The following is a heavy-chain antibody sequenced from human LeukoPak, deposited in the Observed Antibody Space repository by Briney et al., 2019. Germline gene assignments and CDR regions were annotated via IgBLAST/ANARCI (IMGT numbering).Heavy chain of an antibody. CDR1: GFTFSSYS. V-gene: IGHV3-21*01. J-gene: IGHJ4*02. CDR3: ARAGYYDSSGLVDY. CDR2: ISSSSSYI. D-gene: IGHD3-22*01. Sequence: GGPLRLSCAASGFTFSSYSMNWVRQAPGKGLEWVSSISSSSSYIYYADSVKGRFTISRDNAKNSLYLQMNSLRAEDTAVYYCARAGYYDSSGLVDYWGQGTLVTVSP.